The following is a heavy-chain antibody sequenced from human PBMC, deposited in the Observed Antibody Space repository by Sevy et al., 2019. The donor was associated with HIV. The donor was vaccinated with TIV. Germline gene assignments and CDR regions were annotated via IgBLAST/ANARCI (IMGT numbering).Heavy chain of an antibody. CDR3: ASEGEQWLYYFDY. J-gene: IGHJ4*02. V-gene: IGHV3-7*01. CDR1: GFTFSSYW. D-gene: IGHD6-19*01. CDR2: IKQDASEK. Sequence: GGCLRLSCAASGFTFSSYWMSWVRQAPGKGLEWVANIKQDASEKYYVDSLKGRFTISRDNAKNSLYLQMNSLRAEDTAVYYCASEGEQWLYYFDYWGQGTLVTVSS.